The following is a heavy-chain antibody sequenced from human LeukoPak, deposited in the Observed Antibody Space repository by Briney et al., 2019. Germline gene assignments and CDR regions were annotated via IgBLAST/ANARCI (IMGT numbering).Heavy chain of an antibody. CDR2: ISGSGAST. D-gene: IGHD3-10*01. V-gene: IGHV3-23*01. Sequence: GGSLRLSCAASGFTFSSYGMSWVRQAPGKGLEWVSAISGSGASTYYADSVKGRFTISRDNSKNTLYLQMNGLRVEDTAVYYCAKSNGYGLVDIWGQGTMVTVSS. CDR1: GFTFSSYG. J-gene: IGHJ3*02. CDR3: AKSNGYGLVDI.